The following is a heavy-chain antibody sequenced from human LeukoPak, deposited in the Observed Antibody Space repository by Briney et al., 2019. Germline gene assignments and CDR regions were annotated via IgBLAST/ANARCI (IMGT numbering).Heavy chain of an antibody. CDR1: GYSISSGYY. Sequence: SSETLSLTCTVSGYSISSGYYWGWIRQPPGKGLEWIGYIFYTGSTNYNPSLKSRVTISVLTSKNRFSLKLSSVTAADTAVYYCATLTGGDDAFDIWGQGTMVTVSS. CDR3: ATLTGGDDAFDI. J-gene: IGHJ3*02. CDR2: IFYTGST. D-gene: IGHD4-23*01. V-gene: IGHV4-38-2*02.